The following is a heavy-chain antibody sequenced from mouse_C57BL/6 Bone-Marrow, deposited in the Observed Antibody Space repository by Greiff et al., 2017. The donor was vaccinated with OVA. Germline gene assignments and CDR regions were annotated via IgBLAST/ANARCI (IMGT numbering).Heavy chain of an antibody. CDR1: GFNIKDDY. J-gene: IGHJ3*01. Sequence: EVHLVESGAELVRPGASVKLSCTASGFNIKDDYMHWVKQRPEQGLEWIGWIDPENGDTEYASKFQGKATITADTSSNTAYLQRSSLTSEDTAVYYCTTGAYWGQGTLVTVSA. V-gene: IGHV14-4*01. CDR2: IDPENGDT. CDR3: TTGAY.